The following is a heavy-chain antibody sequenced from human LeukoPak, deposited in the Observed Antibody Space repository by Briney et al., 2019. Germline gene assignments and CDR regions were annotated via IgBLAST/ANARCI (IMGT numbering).Heavy chain of an antibody. CDR2: ISSSSSTV. CDR3: ARAQTYYGSGSYLY. V-gene: IGHV3-48*02. D-gene: IGHD3-10*01. J-gene: IGHJ4*02. Sequence: GGSLRLSCAASGFTFSRYSMNWVCQAPGKGLEWVSYISSSSSTVYYADSLKGRSTISRDNAKNSLYLQMNSLRDEDTAVYYCARAQTYYGSGSYLYWGQGTLVTVSS. CDR1: GFTFSRYS.